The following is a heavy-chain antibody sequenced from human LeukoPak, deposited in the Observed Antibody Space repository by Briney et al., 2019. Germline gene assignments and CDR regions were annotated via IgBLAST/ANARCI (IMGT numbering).Heavy chain of an antibody. CDR1: GFTVSSNY. CDR3: AKGRVGATPYNWFDP. V-gene: IGHV3-53*01. D-gene: IGHD1-26*01. Sequence: GGSLRLSCAASGFTVSSNYMSWVRQAPGKGLEWVSVIYSGGSTYYADSVKGRFTISRDNSKNTLYLQMNSLRAEDTAVYYCAKGRVGATPYNWFDPWGQGTLVTVSS. J-gene: IGHJ5*02. CDR2: IYSGGST.